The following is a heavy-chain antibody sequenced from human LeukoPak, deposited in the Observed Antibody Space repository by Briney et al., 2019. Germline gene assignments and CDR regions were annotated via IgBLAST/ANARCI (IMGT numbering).Heavy chain of an antibody. Sequence: GGSLRLSCAASGFTFSSYAMSWVRQAPGKGLEWVSAISASGGSTYYADSVKGRFTISRDNSKNTLYLQMNSLRAEDTAVYYCARSLAYCGGDCYLAYWGQGTLVTVSS. D-gene: IGHD2-21*02. CDR1: GFTFSSYA. V-gene: IGHV3-23*01. J-gene: IGHJ4*02. CDR2: ISASGGST. CDR3: ARSLAYCGGDCYLAY.